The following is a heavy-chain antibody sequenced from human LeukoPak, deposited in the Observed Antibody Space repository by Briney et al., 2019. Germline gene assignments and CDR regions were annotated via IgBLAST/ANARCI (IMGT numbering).Heavy chain of an antibody. Sequence: ASVKVSCKASGYTFTGYYMHWVRQAPGQGLEWMGWINPNSGGTNYAQKFQGRVTMTRDTSISTAYMELSRLRSDDTAVYYCARALREGPYYYDNWGQGTLVTVSS. CDR1: GYTFTGYY. D-gene: IGHD3-16*01. V-gene: IGHV1-2*02. CDR2: INPNSGGT. CDR3: ARALREGPYYYDN. J-gene: IGHJ4*02.